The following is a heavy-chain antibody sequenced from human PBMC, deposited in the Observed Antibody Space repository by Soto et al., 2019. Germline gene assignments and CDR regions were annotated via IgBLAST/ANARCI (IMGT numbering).Heavy chain of an antibody. Sequence: EVQLVESGGGLVKPGGSLRLSCAASGFTFSSYSMNWVRQAPGKGLEWVSSISSSSSYIYYADSVKGRFTISRDNAKNSLYLQMNSLRAEDTAGYYCAREGEIGSSSFVVFWGQGTLVTVSS. V-gene: IGHV3-21*01. CDR2: ISSSSSYI. CDR3: AREGEIGSSSFVVF. J-gene: IGHJ4*02. D-gene: IGHD6-13*01. CDR1: GFTFSSYS.